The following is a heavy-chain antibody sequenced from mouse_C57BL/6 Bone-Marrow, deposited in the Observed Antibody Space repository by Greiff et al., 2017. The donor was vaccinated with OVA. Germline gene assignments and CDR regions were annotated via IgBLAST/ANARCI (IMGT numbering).Heavy chain of an antibody. Sequence: DVKLVESGGDLVKPGGSLKLSCAASGFTFSSYGMSWVRQTPDKRLAWVATISSGGSYTYYPDSVKGRFTISRDNAKNTLYLQMSSLKSEDTDMYYCARPYYSNYVIYWYFDVWGTGTTVTVSS. J-gene: IGHJ1*03. CDR3: ARPYYSNYVIYWYFDV. V-gene: IGHV5-6*02. CDR1: GFTFSSYG. D-gene: IGHD2-5*01. CDR2: ISSGGSYT.